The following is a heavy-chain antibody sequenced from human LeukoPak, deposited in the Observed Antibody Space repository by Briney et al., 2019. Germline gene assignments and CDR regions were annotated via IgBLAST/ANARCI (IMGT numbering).Heavy chain of an antibody. CDR3: AREVSHSSGWYRHRWFDP. J-gene: IGHJ5*02. CDR1: GGSFSGYY. V-gene: IGHV4-34*01. CDR2: INHSGST. Sequence: SETLSLTCAVYGGSFSGYYWSWIRQPPGKGLEWIGEINHSGSTNYNPSLKSRVTISVDTSKNQFSLKLSSVTAADTAVYYCAREVSHSSGWYRHRWFDPWGQGTLVTVSS. D-gene: IGHD6-19*01.